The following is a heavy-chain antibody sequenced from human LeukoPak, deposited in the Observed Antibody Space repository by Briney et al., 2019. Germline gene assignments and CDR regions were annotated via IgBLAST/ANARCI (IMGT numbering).Heavy chain of an antibody. CDR1: GGXISSYY. D-gene: IGHD3-22*01. CDR2: IYYSGST. V-gene: IGHV4-59*08. J-gene: IGHJ5*02. Sequence: SETLSLTCTVSGGXISSYYCSWIRQPPGKGLQWIGYIYYSGSTNYNPSLKSRVTISVDTSKSQFSLKLSSVTAADTAVYYCARAVYYYDSSGYYGGGSWYWFDPWGQGTLVTVSS. CDR3: ARAVYYYDSSGYYGGGSWYWFDP.